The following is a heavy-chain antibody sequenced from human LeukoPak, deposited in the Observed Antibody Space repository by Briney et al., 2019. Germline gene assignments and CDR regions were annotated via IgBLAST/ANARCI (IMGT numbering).Heavy chain of an antibody. CDR1: GYSFTTYW. CDR2: IYPGDSDT. CDR3: ARADCSNTSCYGGPADY. V-gene: IGHV5-51*01. Sequence: GESLKISCKCSGYSFTTYWIGWVRQVPGKGLEWMGIIYPGDSDTRYSPSFQGQVIISADKSISTAYLQWSSLKASDTAMYYCARADCSNTSCYGGPADYWGQGTLVTVSS. J-gene: IGHJ4*02. D-gene: IGHD2-2*01.